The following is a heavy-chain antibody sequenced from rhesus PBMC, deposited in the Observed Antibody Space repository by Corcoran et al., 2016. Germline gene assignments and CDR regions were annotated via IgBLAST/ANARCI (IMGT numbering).Heavy chain of an antibody. V-gene: IGHV4S9*01. CDR1: GGSISDYYY. CDR2: IYGNSAST. J-gene: IGHJ2*01. Sequence: QVQLQESGPGLVKPSETLSLTCAVSGGSISDYYYWNWIRQPPGKGLEWIGNIYGNSASTYYNPSLKRRVTISKDTSENQFFLKLSSVTAADTAVYYFARRATDWYFDIWGPGTPITISS. CDR3: ARRATDWYFDI. D-gene: IGHD5-36*01.